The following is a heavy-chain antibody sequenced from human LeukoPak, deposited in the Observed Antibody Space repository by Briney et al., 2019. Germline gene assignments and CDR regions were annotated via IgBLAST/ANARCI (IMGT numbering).Heavy chain of an antibody. D-gene: IGHD3-16*02. CDR1: EYSFTSYW. V-gene: IGHV5-51*01. CDR2: IYPGDSDT. CDR3: ASWRYDYVWGSYRYPDAFDI. J-gene: IGHJ3*02. Sequence: GESLKISCKGSEYSFTSYWIAWVRQMPGKGLEWMGIIYPGDSDTRYSPSFQGQVTISADKSISTAYLQWSSLKASDTAMYYCASWRYDYVWGSYRYPDAFDIWGQGTMVTVSS.